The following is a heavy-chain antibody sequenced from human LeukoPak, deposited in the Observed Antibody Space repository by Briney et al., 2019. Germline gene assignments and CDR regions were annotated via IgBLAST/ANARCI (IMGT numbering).Heavy chain of an antibody. Sequence: GGSLRLSCAASGFTVSSNYMSWVRQAPGKGLEWVSVIYSGGTTYYADSVKGRFIISRDNSKNTLYLQMNSLRAEDTAVYYSARAPSSGYQYYFDYWGQGTLVTVSS. CDR3: ARAPSSGYQYYFDY. D-gene: IGHD3-22*01. V-gene: IGHV3-53*01. J-gene: IGHJ4*02. CDR2: IYSGGTT. CDR1: GFTVSSNY.